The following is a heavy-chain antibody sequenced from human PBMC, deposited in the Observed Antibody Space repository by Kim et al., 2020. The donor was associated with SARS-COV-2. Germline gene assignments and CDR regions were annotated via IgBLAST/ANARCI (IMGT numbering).Heavy chain of an antibody. Sequence: ASVKVSCKASGYTFTGYYMHWVRQAPGQGLEWMGWINPNSGGTNYAQKFQGWVTMTRDTSISTAYMELSRLRSDDTAVYYCAREPITMVRGVITHYYYYGMDVWGQGTTVTVSS. CDR1: GYTFTGYY. D-gene: IGHD3-10*01. CDR2: INPNSGGT. V-gene: IGHV1-2*04. J-gene: IGHJ6*02. CDR3: AREPITMVRGVITHYYYYGMDV.